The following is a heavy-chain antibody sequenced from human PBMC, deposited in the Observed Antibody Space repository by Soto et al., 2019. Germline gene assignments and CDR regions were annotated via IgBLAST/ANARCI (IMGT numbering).Heavy chain of an antibody. V-gene: IGHV4-34*01. CDR1: GGSFNGYY. J-gene: IGHJ4*02. Sequence: QVQLHQWGAGLLKPSETLSLKCAVFGGSFNGYYWTWIRQPPGKGLEGIGEMSDGGRTNYNPSFLTRVTISPDTSEKQFSLKLTSVTAADTAVYYCARGLWLRRDFGSWGQGTLVTVSS. CDR3: ARGLWLRRDFGS. CDR2: MSDGGRT. D-gene: IGHD5-18*01.